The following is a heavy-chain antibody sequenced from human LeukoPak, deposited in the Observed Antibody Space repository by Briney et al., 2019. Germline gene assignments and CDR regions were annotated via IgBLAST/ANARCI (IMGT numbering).Heavy chain of an antibody. Sequence: SETLSLTCTVSGGSISSYYWSWIRQPPGKGLEWIGYIYYSGSTNYNPSLKSRVTISVDTSKNQFSLKLSSVTAADTAVYYCARVYYYDSSGADGYFDYWGQGTLVTVSS. CDR1: GGSISSYY. V-gene: IGHV4-59*01. J-gene: IGHJ4*02. D-gene: IGHD3-22*01. CDR2: IYYSGST. CDR3: ARVYYYDSSGADGYFDY.